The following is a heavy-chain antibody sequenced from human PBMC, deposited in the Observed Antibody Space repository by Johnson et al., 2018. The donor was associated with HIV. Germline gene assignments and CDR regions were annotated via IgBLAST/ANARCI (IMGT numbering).Heavy chain of an antibody. CDR3: AKALSGWFDAFDI. J-gene: IGHJ3*02. CDR2: ISWNSGSI. D-gene: IGHD6-19*01. CDR1: GFTFSSYG. V-gene: IGHV3-9*01. Sequence: VQLVESGGGLVKPGGSLRLSCAASGFTFSSYGMHWVRQAPGKGLEWVSGISWNSGSIGYVDSVKGRFTISRDNAKNSLYLQMNSLRAEDTALYYCAKALSGWFDAFDIWGQGTMVTVSS.